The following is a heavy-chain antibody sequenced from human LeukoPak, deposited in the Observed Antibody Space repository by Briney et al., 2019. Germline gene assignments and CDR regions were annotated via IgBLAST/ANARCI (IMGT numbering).Heavy chain of an antibody. Sequence: SETLSLTCTVSGGSISSYYWSWIRQPPGKGLEWIGYIHYSGNTNYNPSLKSRVTISLVTSKNQFSLKLSSVTAADTAVYYCARDRGQDGDYDFGAFDIWGKGTTVTVSS. CDR1: GGSISSYY. D-gene: IGHD4-17*01. CDR3: ARDRGQDGDYDFGAFDI. J-gene: IGHJ6*04. V-gene: IGHV4-59*01. CDR2: IHYSGNT.